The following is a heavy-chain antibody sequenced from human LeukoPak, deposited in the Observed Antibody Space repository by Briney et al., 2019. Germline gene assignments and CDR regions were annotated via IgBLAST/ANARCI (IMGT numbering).Heavy chain of an antibody. CDR3: TRHSSYYDSSGYYSY. J-gene: IGHJ4*02. CDR1: GFSFTSSD. CDR2: IRSKDNCYAT. D-gene: IGHD3-22*01. V-gene: IGHV3-73*01. Sequence: GRSLTLSCAAAGFSFTSSDMGWVRQPSGGGIGWVGRIRSKDNCYATAYAASVKGRLIISRDDSKNTAYLKMNSLKTEDTAVYFCTRHSSYYDSSGYYSYWGQGTLVTVSS.